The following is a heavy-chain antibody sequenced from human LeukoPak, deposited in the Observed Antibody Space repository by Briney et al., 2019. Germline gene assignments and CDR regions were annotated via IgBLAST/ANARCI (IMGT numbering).Heavy chain of an antibody. Sequence: GGSLRLSCVASGFTFSSYWMSWVRQAPGRGLEWVANLKQDGSEKYYVDSVKGRFTISRDNAKNSLYLQMNSLRAEDTAVYYCARVTNSGYYWLFDYWGQGTLVTVSS. V-gene: IGHV3-7*04. CDR2: LKQDGSEK. D-gene: IGHD3-22*01. CDR3: ARVTNSGYYWLFDY. CDR1: GFTFSSYW. J-gene: IGHJ4*02.